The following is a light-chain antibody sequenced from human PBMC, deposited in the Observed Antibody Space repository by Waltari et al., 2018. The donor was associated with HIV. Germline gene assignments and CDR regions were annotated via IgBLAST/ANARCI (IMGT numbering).Light chain of an antibody. CDR3: QQYYTSIT. CDR2: GAS. J-gene: IGKJ5*01. V-gene: IGKV1-8*01. CDR1: HDVKNF. Sequence: RMTQAPSSLSASTGAKVTISCRASHDVKNFVAWYQQKSEQPPKLLIYGASSLQHGVPARFNGSGSETDFTLTINCLQSEDLATYFGQQYYTSITFGQGTRVELK.